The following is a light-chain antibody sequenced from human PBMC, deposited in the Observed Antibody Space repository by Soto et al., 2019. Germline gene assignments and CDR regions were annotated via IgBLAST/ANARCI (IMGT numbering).Light chain of an antibody. CDR2: GAS. Sequence: ELVLTQSPGTLSLSPGERATLSCRASQSVSSSYLARYQQKPGQAPRLLIYGASNRATGIPDRFSGSGSGTDFTLTISRLEPEDFAVYFCQQYGRSPPFTFGQGTKVEIK. CDR1: QSVSSSY. CDR3: QQYGRSPPFT. V-gene: IGKV3-20*01. J-gene: IGKJ2*01.